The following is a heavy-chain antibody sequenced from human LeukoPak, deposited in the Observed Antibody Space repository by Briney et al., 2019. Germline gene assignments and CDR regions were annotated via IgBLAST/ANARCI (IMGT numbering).Heavy chain of an antibody. J-gene: IGHJ4*02. D-gene: IGHD3-10*01. CDR3: ARDLWFGGLLFDY. CDR2: ISSSGSTI. V-gene: IGHV3-48*03. CDR1: GFTFSSYE. Sequence: GGSLRLSCAASGFTFSSYEMNWVRQAPGKGLEWVSYISSSGSTIYYADSVKGRFTISRDNAKNSLYLQMNSLRAEDTAVYYCARDLWFGGLLFDYWGQGTLVTVSS.